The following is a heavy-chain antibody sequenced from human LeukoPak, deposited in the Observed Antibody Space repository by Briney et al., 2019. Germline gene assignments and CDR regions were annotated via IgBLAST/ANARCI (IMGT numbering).Heavy chain of an antibody. J-gene: IGHJ3*02. CDR2: ISYDGSNK. Sequence: GGSLRLSCAASGFTFSSYGMHWVCQAPGKGLEWVAVISYDGSNKYYADSVKGRFTVSRDNSKNTLYLQMNSLRAEDTAVYYCAKGGGDAFDIWGQGTMVTVSS. CDR3: AKGGGDAFDI. D-gene: IGHD3-10*01. CDR1: GFTFSSYG. V-gene: IGHV3-30*18.